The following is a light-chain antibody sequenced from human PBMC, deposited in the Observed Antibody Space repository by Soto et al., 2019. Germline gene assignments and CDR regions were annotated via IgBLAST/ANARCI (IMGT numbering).Light chain of an antibody. V-gene: IGLV2-14*03. CDR2: DVT. CDR1: SSDIGTYNY. J-gene: IGLJ1*01. CDR3: SSYTSSNSYV. Sequence: QSALTQPASVSGSPGQSITISCTGTSSDIGTYNYVSWYQLHPDKAPKLIIYDVTNRPSGVSNRFSGSKSGNTASLTISGLQAEDETDYYCSSYTSSNSYVFGTGTKLTVL.